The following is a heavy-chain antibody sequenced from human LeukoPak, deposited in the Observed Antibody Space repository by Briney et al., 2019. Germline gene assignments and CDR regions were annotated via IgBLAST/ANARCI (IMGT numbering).Heavy chain of an antibody. Sequence: GGSLRLSCAASGFTFSSYAMYWVRQAPGKGLEWVAVISYDGTNKYYADSVKGRFTISRDNSKNTLYLQMNSLRAEDTAVYYCAELGITMIGGVWGKGTTVTISS. V-gene: IGHV3-30*04. CDR2: ISYDGTNK. CDR1: GFTFSSYA. CDR3: AELGITMIGGV. D-gene: IGHD3-10*02. J-gene: IGHJ6*04.